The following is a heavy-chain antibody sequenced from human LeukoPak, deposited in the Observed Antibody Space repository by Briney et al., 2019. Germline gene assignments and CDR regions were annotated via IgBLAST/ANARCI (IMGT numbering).Heavy chain of an antibody. CDR1: GGSFSGYY. D-gene: IGHD6-13*01. J-gene: IGHJ4*02. CDR2: INHSGST. Sequence: TSETLSLTCAVYGGSFSGYYWSWIRRPPGKGLEWLGEINHSGSTNYNPSLKSRVTISVDTSKNQFSLKLSSVTAADTAVYYCASVYIAAAGTESTAYFDCWGQGTLVTVSS. CDR3: ASVYIAAAGTESTAYFDC. V-gene: IGHV4-34*01.